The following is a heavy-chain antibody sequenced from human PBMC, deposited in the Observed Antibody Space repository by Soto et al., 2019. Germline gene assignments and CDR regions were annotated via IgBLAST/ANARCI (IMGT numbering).Heavy chain of an antibody. CDR3: AKARCTTSNCYVPDY. CDR1: GFSFSTYT. Sequence: EVQLLESGGGLVQPGGSLRLSCAASGFSFSTYTMSWVRRAPGKGLEWVSAISGSGGSPSYADSVQGRFTISRDNPKKTLYLQMKRLRAEDTAVYYCAKARCTTSNCYVPDYWGQGTLVTVSS. J-gene: IGHJ4*02. D-gene: IGHD2-8*01. V-gene: IGHV3-23*01. CDR2: ISGSGGSP.